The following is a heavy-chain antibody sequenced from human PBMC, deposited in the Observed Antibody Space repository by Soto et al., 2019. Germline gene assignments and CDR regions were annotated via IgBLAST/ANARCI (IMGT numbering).Heavy chain of an antibody. D-gene: IGHD3-10*01. CDR3: ARDTVVIISYSVQYHYGMDG. J-gene: IGHJ6*01. V-gene: IGHV3-48*03. Sequence: PVGSLRLTCVASGITFSSSEMQWVRQVPVKGLEWVSSINYNGAKIHYADSVKGRFAISRDNAKNSVYLQMNGLRVEDTAVYYCARDTVVIISYSVQYHYGMDGWGQGTAVSVSS. CDR1: GITFSSSE. CDR2: INYNGAKI.